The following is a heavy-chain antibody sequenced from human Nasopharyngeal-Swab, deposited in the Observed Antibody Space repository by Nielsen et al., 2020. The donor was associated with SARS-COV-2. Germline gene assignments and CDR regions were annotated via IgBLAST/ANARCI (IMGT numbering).Heavy chain of an antibody. D-gene: IGHD2-2*01. CDR1: GYSFTSYW. J-gene: IGHJ4*02. Sequence: GESLKISCKGSGYSFTSYWISWVRQMPGKGLEWMGRIDPSDSYTNYSPSFQGHVTISADKSIGTAYLQWSSLKASDTAMYYCARWVVDCSSTSCHYYFDYWGQGTLVTVSS. CDR2: IDPSDSYT. CDR3: ARWVVDCSSTSCHYYFDY. V-gene: IGHV5-10-1*01.